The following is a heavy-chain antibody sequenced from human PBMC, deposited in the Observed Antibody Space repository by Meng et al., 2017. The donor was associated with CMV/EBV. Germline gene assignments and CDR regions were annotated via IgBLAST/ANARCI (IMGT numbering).Heavy chain of an antibody. J-gene: IGHJ4*02. V-gene: IGHV3-21*01. CDR2: ISSSSYI. CDR3: ARVVDCSSTSCYKGLDY. D-gene: IGHD2-2*02. Sequence: GGSLRLSCAASGFTFSSYSMNWVRQAPGKGLEWVSSISSSSYIYYADSVKGRFTISRDNAKNSLYLQMNSLRAEDTAVYYCARVVDCSSTSCYKGLDYWGQGTLVTVFS. CDR1: GFTFSSYS.